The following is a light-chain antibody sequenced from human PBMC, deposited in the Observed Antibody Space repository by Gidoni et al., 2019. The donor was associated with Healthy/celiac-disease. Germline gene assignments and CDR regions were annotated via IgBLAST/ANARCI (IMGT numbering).Light chain of an antibody. CDR1: SSDVGGYNY. V-gene: IGLV2-8*02. Sequence: QSALTQPPSASRSPGQSVTISCTGTSSDVGGYNYVSWYQQHPGKAPKLMIYEVSKRPSGVPDRFSGSKSGNTASLTVSGLQAEDEADYYCSSYAGSNQRVFGGGTKLTVL. CDR2: EVS. CDR3: SSYAGSNQRV. J-gene: IGLJ3*02.